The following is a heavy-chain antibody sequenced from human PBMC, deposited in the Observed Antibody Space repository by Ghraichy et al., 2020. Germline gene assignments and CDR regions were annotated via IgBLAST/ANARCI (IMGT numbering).Heavy chain of an antibody. D-gene: IGHD6-13*01. Sequence: SQTLSLTCAVYGGSFTSYYWSWIRQPPGKGLEWIGEINHWGSTTYNPSPKSRVTLSVDRSKDQFSLKLSSVTAADTAVFYCARGRKSSQQLVPLPFDYWGQGTLLTVSS. CDR1: GGSFTSYY. J-gene: IGHJ4*02. CDR2: INHWGST. CDR3: ARGRKSSQQLVPLPFDY. V-gene: IGHV4-34*01.